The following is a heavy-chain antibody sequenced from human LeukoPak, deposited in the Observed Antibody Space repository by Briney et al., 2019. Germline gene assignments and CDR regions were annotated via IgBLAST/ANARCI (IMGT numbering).Heavy chain of an antibody. J-gene: IGHJ4*02. CDR2: IYYSGST. D-gene: IGHD1-7*01. Sequence: VKPSETLYLTCTVSSGSISSYYWSRIRQPPGKGLEWIGYIYYSGSTNYNPSLKSRVTISVDTSKNQFSLKLSSVTAADTAVYYCARTRLNWNYPGHYFDYWGQGTLVTVSS. V-gene: IGHV4-59*01. CDR1: SGSISSYY. CDR3: ARTRLNWNYPGHYFDY.